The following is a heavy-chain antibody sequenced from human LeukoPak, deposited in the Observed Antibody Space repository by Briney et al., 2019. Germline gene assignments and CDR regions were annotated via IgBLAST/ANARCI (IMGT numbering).Heavy chain of an antibody. J-gene: IGHJ4*02. V-gene: IGHV5-51*01. CDR2: IYPGDSDT. Sequence: PGESLKISCKGSGYSFTSYWIGWVRQMPGKGLEWMGIIYPGDSDTRYSPSFQGQVTISADKSISTAYLQWSSLKASDTAMYYCARHPHLLAAQNYGFDYWGQGTLVTVSS. D-gene: IGHD4-17*01. CDR3: ARHPHLLAAQNYGFDY. CDR1: GYSFTSYW.